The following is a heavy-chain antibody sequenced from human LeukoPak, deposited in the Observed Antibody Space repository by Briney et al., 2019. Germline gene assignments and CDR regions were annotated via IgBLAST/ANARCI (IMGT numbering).Heavy chain of an antibody. CDR2: IYYSGST. CDR1: GGSIRSSDYY. J-gene: IGHJ3*02. CDR3: ARWGGSYDSSGYPRGHAFDI. Sequence: PSETLSLTCTVSGGSIRSSDYYWGWIRQPPGKGLEWIGCIYYSGSTYYNPSLKSRVTISIDTSKNQFSLKLSSVTAADTAVYYCARWGGSYDSSGYPRGHAFDIWGQGTMVTVSS. V-gene: IGHV4-39*07. D-gene: IGHD3-22*01.